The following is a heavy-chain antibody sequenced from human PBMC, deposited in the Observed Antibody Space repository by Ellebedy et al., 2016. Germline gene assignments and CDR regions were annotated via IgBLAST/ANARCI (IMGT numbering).Heavy chain of an antibody. V-gene: IGHV5-10-1*01. Sequence: GESLKISXKGSGYSFTSYWTSWVRQMPGKGLEWMGRIDPSDSYTNYSPSFQGHVTISADKSISTAYLQWSSLKASDTAMYYCARYNYYDSSGYQYWGQGTLVTVSS. J-gene: IGHJ4*02. CDR2: IDPSDSYT. CDR3: ARYNYYDSSGYQY. CDR1: GYSFTSYW. D-gene: IGHD3-22*01.